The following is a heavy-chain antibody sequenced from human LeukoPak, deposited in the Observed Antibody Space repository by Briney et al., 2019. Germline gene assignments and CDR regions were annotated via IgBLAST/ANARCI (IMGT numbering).Heavy chain of an antibody. CDR3: ARDLLNYYDSSGYYTYYYGMDV. V-gene: IGHV3-48*03. D-gene: IGHD3-22*01. Sequence: QPGGSLRLSCAASGFTFSGYEMNWVRQAPGKGLEWVSYISSSGSTIYYADSVKGRFTISRDNAKNSLYLQMNSLGAEDTAVYYCARDLLNYYDSSGYYTYYYGMDVWGQGTTVTVSS. CDR1: GFTFSGYE. CDR2: ISSSGSTI. J-gene: IGHJ6*02.